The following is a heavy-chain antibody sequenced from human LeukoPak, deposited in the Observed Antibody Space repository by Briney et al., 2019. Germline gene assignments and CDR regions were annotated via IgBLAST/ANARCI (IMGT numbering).Heavy chain of an antibody. Sequence: ASVKVSCTASGYTFTSFGISWVRQAPGQGLEWMGWISAYNGNTNYAQKLQGRVTMTTDTSTSTAYMELRSLRSDDTAVYYCARDLGVVVTATAFDPWGQGTLVTVSS. CDR3: ARDLGVVVTATAFDP. V-gene: IGHV1-18*01. CDR2: ISAYNGNT. D-gene: IGHD2-21*02. J-gene: IGHJ5*02. CDR1: GYTFTSFG.